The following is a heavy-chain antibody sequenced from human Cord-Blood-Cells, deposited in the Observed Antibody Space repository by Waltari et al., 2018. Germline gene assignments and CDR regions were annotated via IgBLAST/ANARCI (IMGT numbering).Heavy chain of an antibody. D-gene: IGHD3-16*01. V-gene: IGHV4-31*03. Sequence: QVQLQESGPGLVTPSQTLSLTCTVSGGPISRGGYPWSWIRQHPGKGLEWIGYIYYSGSTYYNPSLKSRVTISVDTSKNQFSLKLSSVTAADTAVYYCARDGGIGAFDIWGQGTMVTVSS. CDR2: IYYSGST. CDR1: GGPISRGGYP. J-gene: IGHJ3*02. CDR3: ARDGGIGAFDI.